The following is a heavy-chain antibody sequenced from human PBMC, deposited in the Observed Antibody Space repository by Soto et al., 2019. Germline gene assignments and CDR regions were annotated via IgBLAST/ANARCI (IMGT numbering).Heavy chain of an antibody. Sequence: PSETLSLTCAVSGGSISSGGYSWSWIRQPPGKGLEWIGYIYHSGSTYYNPSLKSRVTISVVRSKNQFSLKLSSVTAADTAVYYCARLVPDDTAMASGWFDPWGQGTLVTVSS. V-gene: IGHV4-30-2*01. J-gene: IGHJ5*02. D-gene: IGHD5-18*01. CDR1: GGSISSGGYS. CDR2: IYHSGST. CDR3: ARLVPDDTAMASGWFDP.